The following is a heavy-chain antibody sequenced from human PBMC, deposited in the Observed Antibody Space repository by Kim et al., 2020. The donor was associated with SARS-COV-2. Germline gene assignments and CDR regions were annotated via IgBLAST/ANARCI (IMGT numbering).Heavy chain of an antibody. J-gene: IGHJ5*02. V-gene: IGHV3-23*01. Sequence: YYADAVKGRFTISRDNSKNTLYLQMNSLRAEDTAVYYCASTYYYGSGFDPWGQVTLVTVSS. CDR3: ASTYYYGSGFDP. D-gene: IGHD3-10*01.